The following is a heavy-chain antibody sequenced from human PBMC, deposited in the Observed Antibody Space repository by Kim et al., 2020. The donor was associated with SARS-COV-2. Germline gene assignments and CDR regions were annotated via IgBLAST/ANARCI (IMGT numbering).Heavy chain of an antibody. J-gene: IGHJ4*02. V-gene: IGHV3-74*01. D-gene: IGHD2-15*01. Sequence: GGSLRLSCAASGFTFSSYWMHWVRQAPGKGLVWVSRINSDGSSTSYADSVKGRFTISRDNAKNTLYLQMNSLRAEDTAVYYCASLGLLPLVDYWGQGTLVTVSS. CDR3: ASLGLLPLVDY. CDR2: INSDGSST. CDR1: GFTFSSYW.